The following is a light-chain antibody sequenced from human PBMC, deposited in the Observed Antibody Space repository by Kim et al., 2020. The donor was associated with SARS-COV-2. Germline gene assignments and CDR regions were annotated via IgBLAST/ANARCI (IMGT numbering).Light chain of an antibody. J-gene: IGKJ1*01. CDR3: QQTYNKHPT. Sequence: DIQMTQSPSSLSASVGDRVTITCLASQIVSSYLNWYQQKPGQAPKLLIYAAINLQGGVPSRFSGSGSGTDFTLAINSLQPEDFAIYYCQQTYNKHPTFGQGTKVDIK. CDR2: AAI. CDR1: QIVSSY. V-gene: IGKV1-39*01.